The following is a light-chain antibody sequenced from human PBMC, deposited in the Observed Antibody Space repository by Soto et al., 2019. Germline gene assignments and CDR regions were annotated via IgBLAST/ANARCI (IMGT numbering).Light chain of an antibody. CDR2: GAS. CDR1: RSVSSSY. V-gene: IGKV3-20*01. Sequence: EIGLTQSPGTLSLSPGERATLSCRASRSVSSSYLAWYQQKPGQAPRLLIYGASSRATGIPDRFGGSGSGSDITLTISRLEAGDFALYYCQQYGSSPWTFGQDNKVEIK. J-gene: IGKJ1*01. CDR3: QQYGSSPWT.